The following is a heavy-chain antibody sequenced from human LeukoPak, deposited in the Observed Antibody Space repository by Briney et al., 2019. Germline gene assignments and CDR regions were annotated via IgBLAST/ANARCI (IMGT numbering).Heavy chain of an antibody. J-gene: IGHJ3*02. V-gene: IGHV3-7*01. CDR1: GFTFATYW. CDR3: ARDPGRGYDI. D-gene: IGHD3-22*01. CDR2: IKHNGREK. Sequence: GGSLRLSCAASGFTFATYWMAWVRQAPGKGLEWVAVIKHNGREKKSVDSVKGRFTVSRDNAKNSLYLQMNSLSAEDTAVYYCARDPGRGYDIWGQGTMVTVSS.